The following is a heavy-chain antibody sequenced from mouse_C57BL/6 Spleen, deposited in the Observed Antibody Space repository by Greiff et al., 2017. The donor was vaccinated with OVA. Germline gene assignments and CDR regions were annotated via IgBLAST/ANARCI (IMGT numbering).Heavy chain of an antibody. V-gene: IGHV3-6*01. Sequence: EVKLMESGPGLVKPSQSLSLTCSVTGYSITSGYYWNWIRQFPGNKLEWMGYISYDGSNNYNPSLKNRISITRDTSKNQFFLKLNSVTTEDTATYYCAILTGEFAYWGQGTLVTVSA. CDR1: GYSITSGYY. D-gene: IGHD4-1*01. J-gene: IGHJ3*01. CDR2: ISYDGSN. CDR3: AILTGEFAY.